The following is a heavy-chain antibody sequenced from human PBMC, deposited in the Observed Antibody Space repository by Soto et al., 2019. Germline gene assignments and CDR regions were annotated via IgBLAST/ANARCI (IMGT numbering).Heavy chain of an antibody. J-gene: IGHJ6*02. Sequence: QVQLVESGGGVVQPGRSLRLSCAASGFTFSSYAMHWVRQAPGKGLEWVAVISYDGSNKYYADSVKGRFTISRDNSKNTLYLQMNSLRAEEKAVYYCASPFYCSSTSCYYYYYYGMDVWGQGTTVTVSS. V-gene: IGHV3-30-3*01. CDR3: ASPFYCSSTSCYYYYYYGMDV. CDR1: GFTFSSYA. D-gene: IGHD2-2*01. CDR2: ISYDGSNK.